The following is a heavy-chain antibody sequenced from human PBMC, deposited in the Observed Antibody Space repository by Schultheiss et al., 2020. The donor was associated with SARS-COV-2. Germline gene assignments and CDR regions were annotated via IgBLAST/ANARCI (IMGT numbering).Heavy chain of an antibody. J-gene: IGHJ6*02. CDR3: ARETGVVTSYYYYGMDV. CDR1: GYTFTGYY. Sequence: ASVKVSCKASGYTFTGYYIHWVRQAPGQRLEWMGWINAGNGNTNYAQKLQGRVTMTTDTSTSTAYMELRSLRSDDTAVYYCARETGVVTSYYYYGMDVWGQGTTVTVSS. D-gene: IGHD4-23*01. V-gene: IGHV1-18*04. CDR2: INAGNGNT.